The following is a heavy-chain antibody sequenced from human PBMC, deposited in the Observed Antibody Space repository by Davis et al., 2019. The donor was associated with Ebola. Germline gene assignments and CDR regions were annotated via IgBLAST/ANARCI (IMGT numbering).Heavy chain of an antibody. V-gene: IGHV1-18*01. Sequence: ASVKVSCKASGYTFTSYGISWVRQAPGQGLEWMGWISAYNGNTNYAQKLQGRVTITRDTSASTAYMELSSLRSEDTAVYYCARDGTYDFWSGYYNDYFDYWGQGTLVTVSS. CDR2: ISAYNGNT. CDR3: ARDGTYDFWSGYYNDYFDY. D-gene: IGHD3-3*01. CDR1: GYTFTSYG. J-gene: IGHJ4*02.